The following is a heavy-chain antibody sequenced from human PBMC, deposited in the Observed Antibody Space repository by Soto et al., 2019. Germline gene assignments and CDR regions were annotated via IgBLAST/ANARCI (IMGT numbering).Heavy chain of an antibody. Sequence: GSSVKVSCQACGCTFPKYFLHGLRQAPGQGLEWMGIINPSGGSTSYAQKFQGRVTMTRDTSTSTVYMELSSLRSEDTTVYYCARDRDLYSSPTGCYFDYW. J-gene: IGHJ4*03. CDR1: GCTFPKYF. D-gene: IGHD6-13*01. V-gene: IGHV1-46*01. CDR3: ARDRDLYSSPTGCYFDY. CDR2: INPSGGST.